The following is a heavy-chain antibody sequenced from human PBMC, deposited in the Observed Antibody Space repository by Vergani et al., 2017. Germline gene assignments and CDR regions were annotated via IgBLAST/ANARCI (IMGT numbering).Heavy chain of an antibody. CDR3: ARDTLTAMGDY. CDR2: ISSSSSYK. V-gene: IGHV3-21*01. J-gene: IGHJ4*02. D-gene: IGHD5-18*01. Sequence: EVQLVESGGGLVKPGGSLRLSCAASGFTFSSYSMNWVRQAPGKGLEWVSSISSSSSYKYYADSVKGRFTISRDNAKNSLYLQMNSLRAEDTAVYYCARDTLTAMGDYWGQGTLVTVSS. CDR1: GFTFSSYS.